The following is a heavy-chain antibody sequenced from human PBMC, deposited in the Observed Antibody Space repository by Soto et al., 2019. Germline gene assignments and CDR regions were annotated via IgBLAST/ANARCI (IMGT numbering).Heavy chain of an antibody. V-gene: IGHV1-69*06. Sequence: SVKVSCKASGGTFSSYAISWVRQAPGQGLEWMGGIIPIFGTANYAQKFQGRVTITADKSTSTAYMELSSLRSEDTAVYYCAREDITLFGVVPYYYGMDVWGQGTTVTVSS. D-gene: IGHD3-3*01. CDR3: AREDITLFGVVPYYYGMDV. CDR2: IIPIFGTA. CDR1: GGTFSSYA. J-gene: IGHJ6*02.